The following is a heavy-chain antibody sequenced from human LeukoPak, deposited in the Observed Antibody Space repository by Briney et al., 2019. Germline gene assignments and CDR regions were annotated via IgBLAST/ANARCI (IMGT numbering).Heavy chain of an antibody. J-gene: IGHJ3*02. Sequence: PSETLSLTCTVSGSAISSSYWSWIRQPPGKRLEWLGFINYNGHTNYNPSLQSRVTISTDTSKNQFSLKLNSVTAADTAVHYCARGYYDSSGYSNAFDIWGQGTMVTVSS. D-gene: IGHD3-22*01. V-gene: IGHV4-59*01. CDR1: GSAISSSY. CDR2: INYNGHT. CDR3: ARGYYDSSGYSNAFDI.